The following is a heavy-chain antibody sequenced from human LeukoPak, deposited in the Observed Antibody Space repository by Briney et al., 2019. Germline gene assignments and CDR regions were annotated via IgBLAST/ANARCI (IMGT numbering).Heavy chain of an antibody. V-gene: IGHV1-18*01. D-gene: IGHD6-19*01. CDR1: GYTFTKYG. CDR2: ISAGNGNT. CDR3: ARGGQWLVPGGESDC. Sequence: GASVKVSCKASGYTFTKYGIIWARLAPGQGLEWMGWISAGNGNTNYAQKLQGRVTMTTDTSTSAAYMELRGLRSDDTAIYYCARGGQWLVPGGESDCWGQGTLVTVSS. J-gene: IGHJ4*02.